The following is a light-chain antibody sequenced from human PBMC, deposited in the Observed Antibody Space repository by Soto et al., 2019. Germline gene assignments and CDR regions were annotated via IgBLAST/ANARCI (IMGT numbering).Light chain of an antibody. CDR1: QSISNF. J-gene: IGKJ4*01. V-gene: IGKV3-11*01. Sequence: EIVLTQSPGTLSLSPGERATLSCRASQSISNFIAWYQHKPGQAPRLLIYDAFHRATGIPARFRGSWSGTDFTLTISSLEPEDFAVYYCQQRSKWPTFGGGTKVDIK. CDR3: QQRSKWPT. CDR2: DAF.